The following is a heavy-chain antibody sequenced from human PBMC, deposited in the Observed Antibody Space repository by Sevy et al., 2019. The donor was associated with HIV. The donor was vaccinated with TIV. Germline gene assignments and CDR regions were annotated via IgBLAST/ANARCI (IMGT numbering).Heavy chain of an antibody. J-gene: IGHJ4*02. Sequence: GGSLRLSCAASGFTFSSYAMHWVRQAPGKGLEWVAVISYDGSNKYYADPVKGGFPISRDNSKNTLYLQMNSLRAEDTAVYYCAGEVGEYYDYVWGSYRSSHYFDYWGQGTLVTVSS. CDR1: GFTFSSYA. V-gene: IGHV3-30-3*01. CDR3: AGEVGEYYDYVWGSYRSSHYFDY. D-gene: IGHD3-16*02. CDR2: ISYDGSNK.